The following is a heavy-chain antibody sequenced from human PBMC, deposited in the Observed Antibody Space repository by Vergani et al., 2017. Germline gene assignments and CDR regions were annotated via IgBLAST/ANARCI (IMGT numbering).Heavy chain of an antibody. CDR1: GFTFSSYG. J-gene: IGHJ6*02. D-gene: IGHD3-3*01. Sequence: QVQLVESGGGVVQPGRSLRLSCAASGFTFSSYGMHWVRQAPGKGLEWVAVISYDGSNKYYADSVKGRFTISRDNSKNTLYLQMNSLRAEDTAVYYCAKGYDFWSCYFAYYYYYYGMDVWGQGTTVTVSS. CDR2: ISYDGSNK. CDR3: AKGYDFWSCYFAYYYYYYGMDV. V-gene: IGHV3-30*18.